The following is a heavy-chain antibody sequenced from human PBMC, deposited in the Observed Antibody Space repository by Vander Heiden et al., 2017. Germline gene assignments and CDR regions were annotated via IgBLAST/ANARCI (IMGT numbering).Heavy chain of an antibody. CDR3: ARDSQLVVANTNSYYYGMDV. CDR2: IYYSGST. V-gene: IGHV4-31*03. Sequence: QVQLQESAPALVKPPQTLSLTCTVSGASISRGGYYCSWNRQLPGKGLEWIGYIYYSGSTYYNPSLKSRVTISVDTSKNQFSLKLSSVTAADTAVYYCARDSQLVVANTNSYYYGMDVWGQGTTVTVSS. J-gene: IGHJ6*02. CDR1: GASISRGGYY. D-gene: IGHD3-22*01.